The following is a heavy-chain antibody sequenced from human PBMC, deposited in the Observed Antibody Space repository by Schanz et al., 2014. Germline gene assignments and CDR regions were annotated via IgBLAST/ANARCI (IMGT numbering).Heavy chain of an antibody. J-gene: IGHJ6*02. D-gene: IGHD6-13*01. Sequence: QVQLVESGGGVVQPWRSLRLSCAASGFTFSNFAIHWVRQAPSKGLEWVAVISYDGSHKDYADSVKGRFTISRDNSKNTLYLQMNSLRAEDTAVYYCARDRQQLVGRIGYYYGMDVWGQGTTVTVSS. V-gene: IGHV3-30*04. CDR3: ARDRQQLVGRIGYYYGMDV. CDR2: ISYDGSHK. CDR1: GFTFSNFA.